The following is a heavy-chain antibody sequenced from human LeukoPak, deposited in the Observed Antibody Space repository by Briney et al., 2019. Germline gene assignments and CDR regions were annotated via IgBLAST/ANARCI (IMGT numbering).Heavy chain of an antibody. J-gene: IGHJ4*02. D-gene: IGHD2-21*02. CDR2: IRSSGHNT. CDR1: GFTFSNYA. V-gene: IGHV3-23*01. Sequence: GGSLRLSCAASGFTFSNYAMSWVRQAPGKGLEWVSGIRSSGHNTYYEDSVKGRFTISRGNSKNMLYLQMNSLRAEDTAVYYCAKYVCGGDCYDYFDCWGQGTLVTVSS. CDR3: AKYVCGGDCYDYFDC.